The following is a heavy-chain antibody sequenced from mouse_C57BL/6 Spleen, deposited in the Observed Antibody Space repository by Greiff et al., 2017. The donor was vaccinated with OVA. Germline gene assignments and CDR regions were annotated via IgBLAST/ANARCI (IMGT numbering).Heavy chain of an antibody. CDR1: GYTFTNYW. D-gene: IGHD2-1*01. CDR2: IYPGGGYT. CDR3: ARYYGNFFDY. Sequence: LQESGAELVRPGTSVKMSCKASGYTFTNYWIGWAKQRPGHGLEWIGDIYPGGGYTNYNEKFKGKATLTADKSSSTAYMQFSSLTSEDSAIYYCARYYGNFFDYWGQGTTLTVSS. V-gene: IGHV1-63*01. J-gene: IGHJ2*01.